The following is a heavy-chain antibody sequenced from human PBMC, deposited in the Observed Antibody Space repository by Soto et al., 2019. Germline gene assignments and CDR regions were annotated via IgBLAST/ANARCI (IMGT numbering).Heavy chain of an antibody. V-gene: IGHV1-2*02. CDR1: GYTFTGYY. CDR3: ARQDNWDDDRSFDY. J-gene: IGHJ4*02. Sequence: ASVKVSCKTSGYTFTGYYIQWVRQAPGQGLEWMGWSNPKSGGTKYAQRFQGRVTMTSDTSINTAYMEVTRLTSDDTAVYYCARQDNWDDDRSFDYWGQGPLVTVSS. CDR2: SNPKSGGT. D-gene: IGHD1-20*01.